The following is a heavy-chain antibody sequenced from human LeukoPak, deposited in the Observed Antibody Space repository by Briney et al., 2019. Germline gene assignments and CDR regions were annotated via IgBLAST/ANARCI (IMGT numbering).Heavy chain of an antibody. CDR2: INPNSGGT. D-gene: IGHD3-22*01. V-gene: IGHV1-2*02. Sequence: ASVKVSCTASGYTFTSYYMHWVRQAPGQGLEWMGWINPNSGGTNYAQKFQGRVTMTRDTSISTAYMELSRLRSDDTAVYYCARVTYYYDSSGYDYWGQGTLVTVSS. CDR3: ARVTYYYDSSGYDY. CDR1: GYTFTSYY. J-gene: IGHJ4*02.